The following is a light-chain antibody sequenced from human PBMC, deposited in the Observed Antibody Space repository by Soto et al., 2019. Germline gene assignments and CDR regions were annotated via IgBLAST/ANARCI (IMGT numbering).Light chain of an antibody. V-gene: IGKV3-20*01. CDR3: QQYGSLWT. CDR1: QIVSTNY. CDR2: GAS. Sequence: EIVLTQSPGTLSLSPGERATLSCRTSQIVSTNYLAWYQQKPGQAPRLLIYGASNRATGIPDRFSGSGSGTDFTLTINRLEPEDFAVYYCQQYGSLWTFGQGTKVDIK. J-gene: IGKJ1*01.